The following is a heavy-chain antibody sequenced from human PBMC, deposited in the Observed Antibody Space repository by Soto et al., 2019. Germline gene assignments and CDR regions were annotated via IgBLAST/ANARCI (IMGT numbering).Heavy chain of an antibody. D-gene: IGHD2-15*01. CDR2: INPNSGGT. Sequence: ASVKVSCKASGYTFTGYYMHWVRQAPGQGLEWMGWINPNSGGTNYAQKFQGRVTMARDTSISTAYMELSGLRSDDTAVYYCARIIAATHPSDAFDIWGQGTMVTVSS. CDR3: ARIIAATHPSDAFDI. V-gene: IGHV1-2*02. J-gene: IGHJ3*02. CDR1: GYTFTGYY.